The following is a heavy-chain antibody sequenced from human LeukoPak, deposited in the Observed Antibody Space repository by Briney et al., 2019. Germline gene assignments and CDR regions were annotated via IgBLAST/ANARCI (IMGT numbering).Heavy chain of an antibody. V-gene: IGHV3-7*03. CDR1: GFTFSSYS. J-gene: IGHJ4*02. CDR2: INQNGNEK. CDR3: AGGSGRVSVD. D-gene: IGHD6-19*01. Sequence: GGSLRLSCAASGFTFSSYSMNWVRQAPGKGLEWVANINQNGNEKYYVDSVKGRFTISRDNAKNSLYLQMNSLRAEDTAVYYCAGGSGRVSVDWGQGTLVTVSS.